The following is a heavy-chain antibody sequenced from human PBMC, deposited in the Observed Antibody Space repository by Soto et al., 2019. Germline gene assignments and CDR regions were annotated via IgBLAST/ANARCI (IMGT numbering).Heavy chain of an antibody. CDR1: GGSISSYY. J-gene: IGHJ6*02. CDR3: ARSGYSSGWYAQYGMDV. CDR2: IYYSGST. V-gene: IGHV4-59*01. Sequence: KSSETLSLTCTVSGGSISSYYWSWIRQPPGKGLEWIGYIYYSGSTNYNPSLKSRVTISVDTSKNQFSLKLSSVTAADTAVYYCARSGYSSGWYAQYGMDVWGQGTTVTVSS. D-gene: IGHD6-19*01.